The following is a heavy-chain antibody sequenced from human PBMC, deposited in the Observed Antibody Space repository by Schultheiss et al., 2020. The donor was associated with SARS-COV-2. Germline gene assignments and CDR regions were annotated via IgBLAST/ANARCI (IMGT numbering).Heavy chain of an antibody. CDR2: ISSSSSYI. J-gene: IGHJ3*02. CDR1: GFTFSSYS. CDR3: ARVSVVSHDAFDI. V-gene: IGHV3-21*01. Sequence: GGSLRLSCAASGFTFSSYSMNWVRQAPGKGLEWVSSISSSSSYIYYADSVKGRFTISRDNAKNSLYLQMNSLRAEDTAVYYCARVSVVSHDAFDIWGQGTMVTVSS. D-gene: IGHD3-22*01.